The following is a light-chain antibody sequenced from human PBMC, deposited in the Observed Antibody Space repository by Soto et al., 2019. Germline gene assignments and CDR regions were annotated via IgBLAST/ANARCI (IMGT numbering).Light chain of an antibody. CDR2: GES. Sequence: EIVMTQSPGTLSVSAGERATLSCRASQSVSGNLAWYQQKPGQAPRLLISGESTRATGIPDRFSGSGSGTEVTLTISSLQSEDFAVYYCQQYNNWPPYTFGQGTKLEIK. CDR1: QSVSGN. CDR3: QQYNNWPPYT. V-gene: IGKV3-15*01. J-gene: IGKJ2*01.